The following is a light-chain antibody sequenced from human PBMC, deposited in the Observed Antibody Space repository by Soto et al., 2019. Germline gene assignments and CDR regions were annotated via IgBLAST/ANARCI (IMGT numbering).Light chain of an antibody. Sequence: DIQLTQSPSFLSASVGDRVTITCRASQDITTYLAWYQQKPGKAPKLLIYAASTLQSGVPSRFSGSGSGTEFTLTISSLQSEDFAAYYCLQLHRYPLTFGQGTKVEIK. J-gene: IGKJ1*01. CDR1: QDITTY. CDR3: LQLHRYPLT. V-gene: IGKV1-9*01. CDR2: AAS.